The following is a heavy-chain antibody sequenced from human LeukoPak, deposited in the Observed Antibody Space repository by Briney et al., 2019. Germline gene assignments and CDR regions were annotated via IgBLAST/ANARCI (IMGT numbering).Heavy chain of an antibody. CDR3: ARSRIIVGAFFDY. D-gene: IGHD1-26*01. CDR2: INHSGST. J-gene: IGHJ4*02. Sequence: PSETLSLTCAVYGWSFSGYYWSWIRQSPGKGLEWIGEINHSGSTNSNPSLKSRVTISVDKSKNQSSLKLSSVTAADTAVYYCARSRIIVGAFFDYWGQGTLVTVSS. CDR1: GWSFSGYY. V-gene: IGHV4-34*01.